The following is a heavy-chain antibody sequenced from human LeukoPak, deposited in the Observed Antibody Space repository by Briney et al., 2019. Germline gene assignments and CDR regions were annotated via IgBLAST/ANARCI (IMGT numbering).Heavy chain of an antibody. CDR3: ARGERSSWPQYRSDFDY. D-gene: IGHD6-13*01. CDR2: ISSSGSTI. V-gene: IGHV3-48*04. CDR1: GFTFSSYS. Sequence: PGGSLRLSCAASGFTFSSYSMNWVRQAPGKGLEWVSYISSSGSTIYYADSVKGRFTISRDNAKNSLYLQMNSLRAEDTAVYYCARGERSSWPQYRSDFDYWGQGTLVTVSS. J-gene: IGHJ4*02.